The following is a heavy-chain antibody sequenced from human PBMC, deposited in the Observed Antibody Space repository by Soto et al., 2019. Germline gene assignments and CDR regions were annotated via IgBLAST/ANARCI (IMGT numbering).Heavy chain of an antibody. CDR2: INHSGST. CDR3: ARGRWLRSSFDY. Sequence: PSETLSLTCAVSGGSISSGGYSWSWIRQPPGKGLEWIGYINHSGSTNYNPSLKSRVTISVDTSKNQFSLKLSSVTAADTAVYYCARGRWLRSSFDYWGQGTLVTVSS. V-gene: IGHV4-30-2*01. D-gene: IGHD5-12*01. J-gene: IGHJ4*02. CDR1: GGSISSGGYS.